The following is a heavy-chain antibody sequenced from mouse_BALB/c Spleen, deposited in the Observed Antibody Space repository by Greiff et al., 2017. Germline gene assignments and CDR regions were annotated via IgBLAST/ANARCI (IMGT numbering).Heavy chain of an antibody. CDR1: GFSFTSYW. V-gene: IGHV1-74*01. CDR3: AREAY. J-gene: IGHJ3*01. CDR2: IHPSDSET. Sequence: QVQLQQPGAELVRPGASVKLSCKASGFSFTSYWMNWVQQRPGKGLEWIGLIHPSDSETWLNQKFKDKATVTVDKSSSTAYMQLSSPTSEDSAVYYCAREAYWGQGTLVTVSA.